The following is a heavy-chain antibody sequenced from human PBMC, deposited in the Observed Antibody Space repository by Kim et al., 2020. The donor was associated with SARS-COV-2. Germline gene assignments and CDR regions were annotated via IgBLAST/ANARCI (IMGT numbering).Heavy chain of an antibody. CDR1: GFIFGSST. CDR2: ISHSGGST. Sequence: GGSLRLSCTASGFIFGSSTMNWVRQAPGKGLEWVSTISHSGGSTSYADSVRGRFTISRDNSKNTLYVQLNSMRVEDKAVYYCATGNWKGYNWRQGTLVT. V-gene: IGHV3-23*01. J-gene: IGHJ4*02. CDR3: ATGNWKGYN. D-gene: IGHD1-1*01.